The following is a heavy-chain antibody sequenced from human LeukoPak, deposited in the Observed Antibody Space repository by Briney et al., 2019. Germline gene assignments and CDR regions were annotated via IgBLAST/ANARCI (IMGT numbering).Heavy chain of an antibody. J-gene: IGHJ4*02. V-gene: IGHV3-74*01. D-gene: IGHD6-13*01. Sequence: GGSLRLSCAASGFTFSSYWMHWVRQAPGKGLVWVSRISSDGSTTTYADSVKGRFTISRDNAENTMYLQMNSLRAEDTALYYCARVTEYSTAGMRYWGQGTLVTVSS. CDR1: GFTFSSYW. CDR3: ARVTEYSTAGMRY. CDR2: ISSDGSTT.